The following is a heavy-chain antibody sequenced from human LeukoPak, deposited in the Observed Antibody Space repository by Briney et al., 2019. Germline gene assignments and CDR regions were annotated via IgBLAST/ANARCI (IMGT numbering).Heavy chain of an antibody. V-gene: IGHV3-23*01. Sequence: GGSLRLSCAASGFTFSSYAMSWVRQAPGKGLEWVSAISGSGGSTYYADSVKGRFTISRDNSKNTLYLQMNSLRAEDTPVYYCAKGRRCRNCFDYWGQGTLVTVSS. J-gene: IGHJ4*02. CDR2: ISGSGGST. CDR3: AKGRRCRNCFDY. CDR1: GFTFSSYA. D-gene: IGHD3-10*01.